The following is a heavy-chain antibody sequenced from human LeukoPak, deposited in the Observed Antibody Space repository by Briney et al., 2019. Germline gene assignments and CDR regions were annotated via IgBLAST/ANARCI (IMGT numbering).Heavy chain of an antibody. J-gene: IGHJ5*01. Sequence: KAGESLQISCKGSGFNFTAYWIAWVRQVPGKGLEWMGISHPINSDTKYSPSFQGQVTISADKSSSTAYLQWNSLKASDTAMYYCARHQYYYDSSGNYGWFDSWGQGTLVTVSS. V-gene: IGHV5-51*01. CDR1: GFNFTAYW. CDR2: SHPINSDT. CDR3: ARHQYYYDSSGNYGWFDS. D-gene: IGHD3-22*01.